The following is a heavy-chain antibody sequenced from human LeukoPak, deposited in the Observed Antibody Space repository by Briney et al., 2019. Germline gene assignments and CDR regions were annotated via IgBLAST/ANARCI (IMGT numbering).Heavy chain of an antibody. J-gene: IGHJ4*02. D-gene: IGHD3-16*02. CDR3: ARDLGYTSIAARSFDY. CDR1: GYTFTSYA. V-gene: IGHV1-3*01. CDR2: INAGNGNT. Sequence: ASVKVSCKASGYTFTSYAMHWVRQAPGQRLEWMGWINAGNGNTKYSQKFQGRVTITRDTSASTAYMELSSLRSEDTAVYYCARDLGYTSIAARSFDYWGQGTLVTVSP.